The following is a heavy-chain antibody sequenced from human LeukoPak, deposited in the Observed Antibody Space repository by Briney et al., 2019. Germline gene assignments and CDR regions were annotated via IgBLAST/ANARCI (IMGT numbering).Heavy chain of an antibody. J-gene: IGHJ4*02. Sequence: GGSLRLSCAASGFTFSDHYMEWVRQAPGKGLEWVGRIRNKANRYTTEYAASVKGRFTISRDESKNSLYLQMNSLKTEDTAVYYCASWLEYCTNGVCKNFDYWGRGTLVTVSS. D-gene: IGHD2-8*01. CDR2: IRNKANRYTT. CDR3: ASWLEYCTNGVCKNFDY. V-gene: IGHV3-72*01. CDR1: GFTFSDHY.